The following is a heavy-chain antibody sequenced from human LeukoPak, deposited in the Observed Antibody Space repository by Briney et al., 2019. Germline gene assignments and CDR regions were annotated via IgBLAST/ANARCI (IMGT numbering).Heavy chain of an antibody. V-gene: IGHV3-30*02. D-gene: IGHD2-2*01. CDR1: GFTFSSYG. Sequence: GGSLRLSCAASGFTFSSYGMHWVRQAPGKGLEWVAFIRYDGSNKYYADSVKGRFTISRDNSKNTLYLQMNSLRAEDTAVYYCAKDLISGAIVVVPAASVAKDYWGQGTLVTVSS. J-gene: IGHJ4*02. CDR3: AKDLISGAIVVVPAASVAKDY. CDR2: IRYDGSNK.